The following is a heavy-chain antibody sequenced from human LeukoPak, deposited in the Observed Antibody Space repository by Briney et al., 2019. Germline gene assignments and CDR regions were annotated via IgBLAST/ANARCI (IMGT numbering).Heavy chain of an antibody. J-gene: IGHJ4*02. CDR3: ARDGLDCGGDFSYYFDY. D-gene: IGHD2-21*02. CDR2: ISAYNGNT. Sequence: ASVKVSCKASGGTFSSYTISWVRQAPGQGLEWMGWISAYNGNTNYAQKLQGRVTMTTDTSTSTAYMELRSLRSDDTAVYYCARDGLDCGGDFSYYFDYWGQGTLVTVSS. CDR1: GGTFSSYT. V-gene: IGHV1-18*01.